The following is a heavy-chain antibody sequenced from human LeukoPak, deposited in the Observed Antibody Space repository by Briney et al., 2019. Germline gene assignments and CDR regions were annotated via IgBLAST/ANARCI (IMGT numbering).Heavy chain of an antibody. CDR1: GDSISNYC. D-gene: IGHD1-1*01. V-gene: IGHV4-4*07. CDR2: LCGTGTT. J-gene: IGHJ3*02. Sequence: SETLSLTCTVSGDSISNYCWSWIRQPAGKGLEWIGRLCGTGTTNYNPSLKSRVTMSVDTSKNQFSLKLSSVTAADTAVYHCAKTGTSGSTFAFDIWGQGTMVTVSS. CDR3: AKTGTSGSTFAFDI.